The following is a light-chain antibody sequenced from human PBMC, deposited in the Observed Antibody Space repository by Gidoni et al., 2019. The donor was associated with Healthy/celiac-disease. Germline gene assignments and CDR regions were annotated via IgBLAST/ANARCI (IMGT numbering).Light chain of an antibody. Sequence: ILLTYSGATPSLSAGETAPPCSSGNRGVSSYLAWYQQKPGQAPRLLIYDASNRATGIPARFSGSGSGTDFTLTISSLEPEDFAVYYCQQHGNWPGTFGQGTKVEIK. J-gene: IGKJ1*01. CDR3: QQHGNWPGT. CDR2: DAS. V-gene: IGKV3-11*01. CDR1: RGVSSY.